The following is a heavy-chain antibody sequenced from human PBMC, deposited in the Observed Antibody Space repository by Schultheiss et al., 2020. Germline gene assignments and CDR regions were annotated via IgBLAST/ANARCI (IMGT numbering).Heavy chain of an antibody. Sequence: GGSLRLSCAASGFTFSSYAMHWVRQAPGKGLVWVSRMNNDGRITSYADSVKGRFTISRDNAKNTLYLQMNSLRAEDTAVYYCARGNGYKEQFLDYWGQGTL. CDR1: GFTFSSYA. D-gene: IGHD5-18*01. J-gene: IGHJ4*02. CDR2: MNNDGRIT. V-gene: IGHV3-74*01. CDR3: ARGNGYKEQFLDY.